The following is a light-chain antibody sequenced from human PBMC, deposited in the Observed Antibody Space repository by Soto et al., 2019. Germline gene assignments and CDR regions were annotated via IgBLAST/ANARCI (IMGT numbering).Light chain of an antibody. CDR1: QSLGSSD. CDR2: GVS. CDR3: QQYDTSRT. V-gene: IGKV3-20*01. Sequence: EIVLTQSPGTLSLSPGERATLSCRASQSLGSSDLAWYQHKPGQAPRLLIYGVSNRATGIPDRFSGSGSGTDFTLTISRLEPEDFAVYYCQQYDTSRTFGQGTQVDIK. J-gene: IGKJ1*01.